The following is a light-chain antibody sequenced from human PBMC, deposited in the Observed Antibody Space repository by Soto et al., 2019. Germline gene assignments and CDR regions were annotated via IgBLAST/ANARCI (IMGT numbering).Light chain of an antibody. V-gene: IGLV2-14*03. Sequence: QSALTQPASVSGSPGPSITISCTGTSSNVGGYNYVSWYQQHPGKAPKLLIYDVSNRPSGVSSRFSASKSGNTASLTISGLQAEDEADYYCSSYTTSSTVVFGGGTKLTVL. J-gene: IGLJ2*01. CDR1: SSNVGGYNY. CDR2: DVS. CDR3: SSYTTSSTVV.